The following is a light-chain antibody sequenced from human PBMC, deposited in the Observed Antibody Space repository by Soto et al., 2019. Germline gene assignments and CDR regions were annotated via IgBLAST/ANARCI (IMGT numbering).Light chain of an antibody. CDR3: QHSYSTLT. J-gene: IGKJ5*01. CDR2: AAS. Sequence: ISMTQSPSSLSASVGDRITITCRASQSISSYLNWYQQKPGKAPKLLIYAASSLQSGVPSRISGSGSGTDFTLPISSLQPEDFATYYCQHSYSTLTFGQGTRLEIK. CDR1: QSISSY. V-gene: IGKV1-39*01.